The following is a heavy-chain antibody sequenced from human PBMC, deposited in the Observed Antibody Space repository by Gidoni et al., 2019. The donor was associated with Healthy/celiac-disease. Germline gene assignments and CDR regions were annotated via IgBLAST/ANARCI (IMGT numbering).Heavy chain of an antibody. CDR2: IRSSSSYI. Sequence: EVQLVESGGGLVKPGGSLILSCAASGFTFSRYSMNWVRQAPGKGLEWVSSIRSSSSYIYYADSVQGRFTISRVNAKNSLYLQMNSLRAEDTAVYYCARVGGEYYFDYWGQGTLVTVSS. CDR1: GFTFSRYS. CDR3: ARVGGEYYFDY. J-gene: IGHJ4*02. V-gene: IGHV3-21*01. D-gene: IGHD3-10*01.